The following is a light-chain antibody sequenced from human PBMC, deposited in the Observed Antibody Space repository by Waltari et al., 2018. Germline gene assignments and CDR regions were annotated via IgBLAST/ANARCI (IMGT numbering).Light chain of an antibody. J-gene: IGKJ4*01. CDR3: QQYNEWPPLT. CDR1: QSVNSK. Sequence: EIVMTQSPATLSVSPGDSVTLACRASQSVNSKVAWYQQKPGQPPRLLILDTSTRATDIPARVSGRGSGTEFTLTITSLQSDDFAVYYCQQYNEWPPLTFGGGTKLDIK. V-gene: IGKV3-15*01. CDR2: DTS.